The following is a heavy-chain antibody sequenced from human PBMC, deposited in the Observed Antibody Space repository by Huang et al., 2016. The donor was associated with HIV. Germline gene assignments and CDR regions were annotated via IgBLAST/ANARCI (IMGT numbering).Heavy chain of an antibody. CDR1: GFTFGDFN. CDR2: IMRSSNSK. Sequence: EVQLVESGGGLVQPGTSLSLSCAASGFTFGDFNMNWVRQAPGKGLEWITYIMRSSNSKLYADSVKGRFTISRDNARNSLYLQLKSLRVEDTAVYYCARESCSGGTCYLFDFWGQGVLVTVSS. V-gene: IGHV3-48*04. CDR3: ARESCSGGTCYLFDF. J-gene: IGHJ4*02. D-gene: IGHD2-15*01.